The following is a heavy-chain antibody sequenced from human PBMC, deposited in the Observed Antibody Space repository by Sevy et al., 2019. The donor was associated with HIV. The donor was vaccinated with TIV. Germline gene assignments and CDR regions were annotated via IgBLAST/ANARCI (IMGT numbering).Heavy chain of an antibody. V-gene: IGHV3-33*06. CDR1: GFSFRTYA. D-gene: IGHD1-26*01. J-gene: IGHJ4*02. CDR3: VKDVGVGSTRRYADY. CDR2: IWYDGSNE. Sequence: GGSLRHSCAASGFSFRTYAMHWVRQAPGKGLEWVAGIWYDGSNENHADSVKGRFTISRDNSKNTLYLQMNSLRAEDTAVYYCVKDVGVGSTRRYADYWGQGTLVTVSS.